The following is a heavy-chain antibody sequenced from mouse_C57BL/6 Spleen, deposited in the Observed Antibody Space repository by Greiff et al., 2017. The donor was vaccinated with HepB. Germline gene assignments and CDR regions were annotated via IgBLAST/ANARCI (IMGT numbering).Heavy chain of an antibody. Sequence: VQLKESGPGLVKPSQSLSLTCSVTGYSITSGYYWNWIRQFPGNKLEWMGYISYDGSNNYNPSLKNRISITRDTSKNQFFLKLNSVTTEDTATYYGARDLYGPRMDYWGQGTSVTVSS. CDR1: GYSITSGYY. V-gene: IGHV3-6*01. CDR2: ISYDGSN. J-gene: IGHJ4*01. D-gene: IGHD2-10*02. CDR3: ARDLYGPRMDY.